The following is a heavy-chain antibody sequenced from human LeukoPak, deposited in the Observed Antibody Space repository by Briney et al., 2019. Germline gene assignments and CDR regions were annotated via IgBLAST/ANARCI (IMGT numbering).Heavy chain of an antibody. J-gene: IGHJ4*02. CDR3: ARMGGLMYSCSWYRY. CDR1: GYTFTSYG. V-gene: IGHV1-18*01. Sequence: ASVKVSCKASGYTFTSYGISWVRQAPGQGLEWMVWISAYNGNTNYAQKLQGRVTMTTDTSTSTAYMELRSLRSDDTAVYYCARMGGLMYSCSWYRYWGQGTLVTVSS. CDR2: ISAYNGNT. D-gene: IGHD6-13*01.